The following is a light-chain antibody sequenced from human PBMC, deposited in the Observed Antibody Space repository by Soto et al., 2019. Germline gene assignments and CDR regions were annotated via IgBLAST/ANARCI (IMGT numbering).Light chain of an antibody. CDR3: ISYTVSRSYV. CDR1: SSDIGTYDH. J-gene: IGLJ1*01. V-gene: IGLV2-14*01. Sequence: QSVLTQPASVSGSPGQSITISCSGTSSDIGTYDHVAWFQQFPGKTPKLMIYSVSNRPSGVSYRFSGSKSGSTASLTISGLQAEDEADYYCISYTVSRSYVFGTGTKLAVL. CDR2: SVS.